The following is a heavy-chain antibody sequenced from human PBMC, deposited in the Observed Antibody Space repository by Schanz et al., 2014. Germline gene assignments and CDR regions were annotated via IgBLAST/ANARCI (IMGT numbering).Heavy chain of an antibody. CDR2: INPSGGST. D-gene: IGHD6-13*01. J-gene: IGHJ4*02. Sequence: QVQLVQSGAEVKKPGASVKVSCKASGYTFTSYGISWVRQAPGQGLEWMGMINPSGGSTTYAQKFQGRVTMTRDTSTSTVYMELSSLRSEDTAVYYCARDEVDAAAGGNYWGQGTLVTVSS. CDR3: ARDEVDAAAGGNY. V-gene: IGHV1-46*03. CDR1: GYTFTSYG.